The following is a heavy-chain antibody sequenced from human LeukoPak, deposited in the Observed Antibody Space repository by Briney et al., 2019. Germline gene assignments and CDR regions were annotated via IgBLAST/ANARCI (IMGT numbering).Heavy chain of an antibody. D-gene: IGHD3-3*01. V-gene: IGHV1-18*01. Sequence: ASVKVSCKASGYTFTSYGISWVRQAPGQGLEWMGWISAYNGNTNYAQKLQGRVTMTTDTSTSTAYMELRSLRSDDTAVYYCAREIRAKYYDFWSGDYYYYMDVWGKGTTVTVSS. CDR2: ISAYNGNT. CDR3: AREIRAKYYDFWSGDYYYYMDV. J-gene: IGHJ6*03. CDR1: GYTFTSYG.